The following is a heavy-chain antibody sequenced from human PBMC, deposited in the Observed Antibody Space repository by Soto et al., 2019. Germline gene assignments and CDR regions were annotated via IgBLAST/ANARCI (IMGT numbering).Heavy chain of an antibody. Sequence: PSETLSLTCAVYGGSFSGYYWSWIRQPPGKGLEWIGEINHSGSTNYNPSIKSRVTISVDTSKNQFSLKLSSVTAADTAVYYFARGASGYYDSSGYYSPYYFDYWGQGTLVTVS. CDR2: INHSGST. V-gene: IGHV4-34*01. D-gene: IGHD3-22*01. CDR1: GGSFSGYY. J-gene: IGHJ4*02. CDR3: ARGASGYYDSSGYYSPYYFDY.